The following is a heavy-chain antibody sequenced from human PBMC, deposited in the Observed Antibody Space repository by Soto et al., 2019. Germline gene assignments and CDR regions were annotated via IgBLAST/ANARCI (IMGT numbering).Heavy chain of an antibody. J-gene: IGHJ4*02. CDR3: ARFVPYYFDY. CDR1: GGSISSYY. D-gene: IGHD2-2*01. Sequence: SETLSLTSTVSGGSISSYYWSWIRQPPGKGLEWIGYIYYSGSTNYNPSLKSRVTISVDTSKNQFSLKLSSVTAADTAVYYCARFVPYYFDYWGQGTLVTVSS. CDR2: IYYSGST. V-gene: IGHV4-59*01.